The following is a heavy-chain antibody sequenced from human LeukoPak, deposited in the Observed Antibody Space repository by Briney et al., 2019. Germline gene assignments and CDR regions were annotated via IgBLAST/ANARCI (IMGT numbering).Heavy chain of an antibody. V-gene: IGHV3-9*03. CDR2: ISWNSGSI. D-gene: IGHD6-13*01. Sequence: GGSLRLSCAASGFTFYDYAMHWGRQAPGKGLEWVSGISWNSGSIGYADSVKGRFTISRDNAKNSLYLQMNSLRAEDMALYYCAKVSAAGNYFDYWGQGTLVTVSS. CDR1: GFTFYDYA. CDR3: AKVSAAGNYFDY. J-gene: IGHJ4*02.